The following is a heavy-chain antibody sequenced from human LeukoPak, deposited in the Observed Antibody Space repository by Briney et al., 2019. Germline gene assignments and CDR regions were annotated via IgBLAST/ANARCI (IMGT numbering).Heavy chain of an antibody. D-gene: IGHD3-3*01. Sequence: PSETLSLTCAVYGGSFSGYYWSWIRQPPGKGLEWIGEINHSGSTNYNPSLKSRVTISVDTSKNQFSLKLSSVTAADTAVYYCARRPILRFLEWLSSHYGMDVWGQGTTVTVSS. V-gene: IGHV4-34*01. J-gene: IGHJ6*02. CDR2: INHSGST. CDR1: GGSFSGYY. CDR3: ARRPILRFLEWLSSHYGMDV.